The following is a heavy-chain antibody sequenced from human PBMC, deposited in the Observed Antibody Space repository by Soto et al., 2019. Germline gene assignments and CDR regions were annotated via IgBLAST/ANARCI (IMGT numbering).Heavy chain of an antibody. D-gene: IGHD3-22*01. Sequence: PGGSLRVSCAAARFTISSYAMNWVSQAPGKGLEWVSAISGSGGSTYYADSVKGRFTISRDNSKNTLYLQMNSLRAEDTAVYYCAKDTNSSGYYYLAPYYYYGMDVWGQGTTVTVSS. CDR3: AKDTNSSGYYYLAPYYYYGMDV. CDR1: RFTISSYA. J-gene: IGHJ6*02. CDR2: ISGSGGST. V-gene: IGHV3-23*01.